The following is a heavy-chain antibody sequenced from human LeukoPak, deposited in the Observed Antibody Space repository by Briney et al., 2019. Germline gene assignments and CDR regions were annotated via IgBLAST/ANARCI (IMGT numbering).Heavy chain of an antibody. Sequence: ASVKVSCKASGYTFTSYYMHWVRQAPGQGLEWMGIINPSGGSTSYAQKFQGRVTMTRDMSTSTVYMELSSLRSDDTAVYYCAREYCTNGVCFPLGYWGQGTLVTVSS. CDR2: INPSGGST. CDR1: GYTFTSYY. J-gene: IGHJ4*02. V-gene: IGHV1-46*01. D-gene: IGHD2-8*01. CDR3: AREYCTNGVCFPLGY.